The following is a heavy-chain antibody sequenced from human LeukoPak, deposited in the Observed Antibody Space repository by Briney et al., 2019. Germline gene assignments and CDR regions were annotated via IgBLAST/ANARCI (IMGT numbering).Heavy chain of an antibody. V-gene: IGHV1-2*02. Sequence: ASVKVSCKASGYTFTGHNMHWVRQAPGQGFEWMGWINPNSGGTNYAQKFQGRVTMTRDTSISAAYMELSRLRSDDTAVYYCARGYYYYMDVWGKGTTVTVSS. CDR1: GYTFTGHN. CDR3: ARGYYYYMDV. CDR2: INPNSGGT. J-gene: IGHJ6*03.